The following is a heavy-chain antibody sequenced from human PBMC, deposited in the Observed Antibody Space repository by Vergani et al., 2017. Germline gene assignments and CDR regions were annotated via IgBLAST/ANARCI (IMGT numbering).Heavy chain of an antibody. CDR2: INNNGGST. Sequence: QLLESGGGLIQPGGSLRLSCAASGFTFNSYAMTWVRQAPGKGLEWVSGINNNGGSTYYADSVKGRFTISRDNSKNTLYLQMTALRAEETATYYCAKELGNTACPDGGGDVEVWGHGTMVTVSS. CDR3: AKELGNTACPDGGGDVEV. D-gene: IGHD3-16*01. CDR1: GFTFNSYA. V-gene: IGHV3-23*01. J-gene: IGHJ3*01.